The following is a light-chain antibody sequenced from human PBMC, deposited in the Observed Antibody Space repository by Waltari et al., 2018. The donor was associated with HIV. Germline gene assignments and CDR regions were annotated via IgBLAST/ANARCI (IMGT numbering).Light chain of an antibody. J-gene: IGKJ1*01. CDR1: QNVGTW. CDR3: HQYSNYLGS. CDR2: KAT. V-gene: IGKV1-5*03. Sequence: DIHMSQSPPTLTASVGDRVNITCRASQNVGTWLAWYPQKPGEAPKLLIHKATDVEDGVPSRFSGSASGTEFTLTIDSLHPDDFATFYCHQYSNYLGSFGQGTKLELK.